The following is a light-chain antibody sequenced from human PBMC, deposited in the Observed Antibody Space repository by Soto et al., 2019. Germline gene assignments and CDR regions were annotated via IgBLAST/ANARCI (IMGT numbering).Light chain of an antibody. CDR2: NNN. CDR1: SSNIGTNT. J-gene: IGLJ2*01. Sequence: QSVLTQTPSASGTPGQRVSISCAGSSSNIGTNTVNWYQRLPGTAPKLLIYNNNQRPSGVTDRFSGSKSGTSASLAISGLQSEDEADYYCAAWDDRLNGPVFGGGTKVTVL. CDR3: AAWDDRLNGPV. V-gene: IGLV1-44*01.